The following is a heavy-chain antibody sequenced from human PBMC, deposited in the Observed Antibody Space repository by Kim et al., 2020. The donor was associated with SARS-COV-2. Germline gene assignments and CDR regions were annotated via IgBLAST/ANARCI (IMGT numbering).Heavy chain of an antibody. D-gene: IGHD3-16*01. Sequence: GGSLRLSCTTSGFTFSAYDMNWVRQAPGKGLEWLSFITKSSTTIYYADSVKGRFTTSRDNAKNSLHLQMNSLKDEDTAVYYCVRDRMGGAFDIWGQGTL. CDR1: GFTFSAYD. CDR3: VRDRMGGAFDI. J-gene: IGHJ3*02. V-gene: IGHV3-48*02. CDR2: ITKSSTTI.